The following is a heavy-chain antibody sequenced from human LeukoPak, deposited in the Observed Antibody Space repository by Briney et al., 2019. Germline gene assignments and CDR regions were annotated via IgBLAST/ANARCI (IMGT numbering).Heavy chain of an antibody. CDR1: GFTLSSNW. Sequence: KSGGSLRLSCAASGFTLSSNWMSWVRQAPGKGLEWVSAITGGGDTTYYADSVKGRFTISRDNSKNTLYLQMNNLRAEDTAIYYCAKAANYDILTGYYLDYWGQGTLVTVSS. D-gene: IGHD3-9*01. CDR3: AKAANYDILTGYYLDY. J-gene: IGHJ4*02. V-gene: IGHV3-23*01. CDR2: ITGGGDTT.